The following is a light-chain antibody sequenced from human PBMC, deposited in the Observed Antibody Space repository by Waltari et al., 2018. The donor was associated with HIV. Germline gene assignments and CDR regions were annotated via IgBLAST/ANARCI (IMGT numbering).Light chain of an antibody. CDR1: SSNVGARY. CDR3: GTWDNRLTTVV. J-gene: IGLJ2*01. V-gene: IGLV1-51*01. CDR2: DDD. Sequence: QSVLTQPPSVSAAPEQKLPISCSGGSSNVGARYVSCYQPLPGTAPKLLLYDDDKRPSWIPDRFSGSKSGTSATLGITGLQTGDEADYYCGTWDNRLTTVVFGGGTKLTVL.